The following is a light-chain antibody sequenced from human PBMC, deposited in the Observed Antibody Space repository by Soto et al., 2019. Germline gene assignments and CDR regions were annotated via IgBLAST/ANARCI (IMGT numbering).Light chain of an antibody. CDR2: VNSDGSH. V-gene: IGLV4-69*02. CDR3: QTWGTGIVL. J-gene: IGLJ2*01. Sequence: QAVVTQSPSASASLGASVKLTCTLSSGHSSYAIAWHHQQPEKGPRYFMKVNSDGSHSKGDGIPDRFSGSRSGAERYLTISSLQSDNEADYYCQTWGTGIVLFGGGTKLTVL. CDR1: SGHSSYA.